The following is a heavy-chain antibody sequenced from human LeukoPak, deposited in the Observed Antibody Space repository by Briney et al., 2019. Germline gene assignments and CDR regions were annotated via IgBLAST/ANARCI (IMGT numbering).Heavy chain of an antibody. CDR3: VRGWIDAFDL. CDR1: GFTFSSSW. CDR2: INGIETIT. D-gene: IGHD1-1*01. V-gene: IGHV3-74*01. Sequence: GGSLRLSCAASGFTFSSSWMHWIRQGPGKGLVWVSRINGIETITNYADSVKGRFTISRDNAKNTVYLQMNSLRAEDTAIYYCVRGWIDAFDLWGQGTVVTVSS. J-gene: IGHJ3*01.